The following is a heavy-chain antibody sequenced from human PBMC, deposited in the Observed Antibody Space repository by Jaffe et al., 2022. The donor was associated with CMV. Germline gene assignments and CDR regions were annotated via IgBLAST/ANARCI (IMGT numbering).Heavy chain of an antibody. V-gene: IGHV4-34*01. CDR2: INHSGST. J-gene: IGHJ6*03. D-gene: IGHD2-21*02. CDR3: ARLSIRGGNSVPYYYYMDV. Sequence: QVQLQQWGAGLLKPSETLSLTCAVYGGSFSGYYWSWIRQPPGKGLEWIGEINHSGSTNYNPSLKSRVTISVDTSKNQFSLKLSSVTAADTAVYYCARLSIRGGNSVPYYYYMDVWGKGTTVTVSS. CDR1: GGSFSGYY.